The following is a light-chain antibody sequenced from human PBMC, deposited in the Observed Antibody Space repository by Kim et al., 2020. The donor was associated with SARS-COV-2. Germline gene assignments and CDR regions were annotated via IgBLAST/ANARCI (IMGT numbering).Light chain of an antibody. Sequence: SVSPGERVTLSCWASQSISTSLAWYQQKPGQAPRLLVHGASTRATAIPGRFSGSGSGTEFTLTISGLQSEDFAVYYCQQYNNWPYTFGQGTKLEI. CDR2: GAS. J-gene: IGKJ2*01. CDR1: QSISTS. V-gene: IGKV3-15*01. CDR3: QQYNNWPYT.